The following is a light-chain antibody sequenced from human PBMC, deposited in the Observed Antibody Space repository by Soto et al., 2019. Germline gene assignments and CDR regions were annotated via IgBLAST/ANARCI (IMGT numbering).Light chain of an antibody. CDR2: LVS. V-gene: IGKV2-28*01. J-gene: IGKJ3*01. CDR1: QSLLHSNGYTY. Sequence: DTVMTQSPLSLPVTPGEPASISCRSSQSLLHSNGYTYLDWYLQKPGQSPQLLIYLVSNRASGVPDRFSGSGSGTDFTLKISRVEAEDVGVYYCMQALQTPVTFSPGTKVDIK. CDR3: MQALQTPVT.